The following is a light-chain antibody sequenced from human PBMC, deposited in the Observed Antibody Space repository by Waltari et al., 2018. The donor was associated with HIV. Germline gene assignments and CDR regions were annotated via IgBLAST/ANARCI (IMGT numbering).Light chain of an antibody. CDR3: QVWDSNSDQVV. J-gene: IGLJ2*01. Sequence: SYVLTQSPSVSLAPGRPARITCGGNNLGSKRVHWYQQKPGQAPVLVIYDDDDRPSGIPERLSGTTSENRAILTISGVEVGDEADYYCQVWDSNSDQVVFGGGTRLTVL. CDR1: NLGSKR. CDR2: DDD. V-gene: IGLV3-21*01.